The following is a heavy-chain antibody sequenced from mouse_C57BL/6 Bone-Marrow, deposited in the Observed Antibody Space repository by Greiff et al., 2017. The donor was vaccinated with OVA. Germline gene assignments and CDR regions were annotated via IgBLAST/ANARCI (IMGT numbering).Heavy chain of an antibody. J-gene: IGHJ2*01. D-gene: IGHD1-1*01. CDR1: GYTFTDYE. CDR3: TRAPTTVTYYFDY. CDR2: IDPETGGT. V-gene: IGHV1-15*01. Sequence: QVQLQQSGAELVRPGASVTLSCKASGYTFTDYEMHWVKQTPVHGLEWIGAIDPETGGTAYNQKFKGKAILTADKSSSAAYMELRSLTSEDSAVYYCTRAPTTVTYYFDYWGQGTTLTVSS.